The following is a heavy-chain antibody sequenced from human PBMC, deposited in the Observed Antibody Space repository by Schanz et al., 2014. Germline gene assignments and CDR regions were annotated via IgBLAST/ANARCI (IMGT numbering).Heavy chain of an antibody. V-gene: IGHV1-18*01. CDR2: INAHTGNT. CDR1: GGTFSSYT. J-gene: IGHJ3*02. CDR3: ARVHIATYHYNSPGAFDI. Sequence: QLMQSGSEVRKPGASVKVSCKASGGTFSSYTINWVRQAPGQGPELMGWINAHTGNTQYAQKFQGRVNMTRDTVTTTVHLELTRLRTDDTAIYYCARVHIATYHYNSPGAFDIWGQGTRVTVAS. D-gene: IGHD3-10*01.